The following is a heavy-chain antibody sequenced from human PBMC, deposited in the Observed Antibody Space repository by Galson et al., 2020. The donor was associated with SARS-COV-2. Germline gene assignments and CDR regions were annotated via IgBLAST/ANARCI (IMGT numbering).Heavy chain of an antibody. CDR2: ISYDGTKR. CDR1: GFTFSSSA. V-gene: IGHV3-30*04. J-gene: IGHJ4*02. Sequence: GGSLSLSCRASGFTFSSSALHWVSQAPGKGLEWVAIISYDGTKRYNLDSVKGRFTISRDNSKNTLFLQMDSLTTEDTAVYYCARETDDYTSSWYDYWGQGTLVTVSS. CDR3: ARETDDYTSSWYDY. D-gene: IGHD6-13*01.